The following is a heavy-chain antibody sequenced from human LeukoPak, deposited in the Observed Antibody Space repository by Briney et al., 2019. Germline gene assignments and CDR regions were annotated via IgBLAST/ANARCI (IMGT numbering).Heavy chain of an antibody. D-gene: IGHD4-17*01. CDR3: ASISGAARIDY. V-gene: IGHV4-59*01. Sequence: SETLSLTCTVSGGSINNYYWSWIRQPPGKGLEWIGYIYYSGSTNYNPSLKSRVTISVDTSKNQFSLKLSSVTAADTAVYYCASISGAARIDYWGQGTLVTVSS. J-gene: IGHJ4*02. CDR1: GGSINNYY. CDR2: IYYSGST.